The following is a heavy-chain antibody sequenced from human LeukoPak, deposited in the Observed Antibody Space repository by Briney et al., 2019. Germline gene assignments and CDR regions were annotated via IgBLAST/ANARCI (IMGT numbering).Heavy chain of an antibody. D-gene: IGHD3-9*01. CDR3: ARQRLTTAGWFDP. CDR2: INPNCGGT. J-gene: IGHJ5*02. CDR1: GYTFTGYY. Sequence: ASVKVSCKASGYTFTGYYMHWVRQAPGQGLEWMGWINPNCGGTNHAQKFQGRVTMTRDTSISTAYMELSRLRSDDTAVYYCARQRLTTAGWFDPWGQGTLVTVSS. V-gene: IGHV1-2*02.